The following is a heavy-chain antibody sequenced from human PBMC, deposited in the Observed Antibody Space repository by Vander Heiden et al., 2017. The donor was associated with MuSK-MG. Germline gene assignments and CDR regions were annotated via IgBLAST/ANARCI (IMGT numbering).Heavy chain of an antibody. D-gene: IGHD2-15*01. CDR1: GFTFSSYE. V-gene: IGHV3-48*03. CDR2: ISSSGRTR. Sequence: EVQLVESGGGLLQPGGSLRLSCAASGFTFSSYEMNWVRQAPGKGLEWVSYISSSGRTRDDADSVKGRFTISRDKAKNSMYMKMKRLRAEDTAVDDCAGNGGSCDYWGQGTMVTVSS. J-gene: IGHJ4*02. CDR3: AGNGGSCDY.